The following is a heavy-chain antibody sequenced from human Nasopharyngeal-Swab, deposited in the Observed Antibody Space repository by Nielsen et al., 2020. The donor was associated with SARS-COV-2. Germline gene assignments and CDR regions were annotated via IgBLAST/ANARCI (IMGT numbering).Heavy chain of an antibody. CDR2: LYYSWNT. J-gene: IGHJ4*02. V-gene: IGHV4-31*03. CDR1: GRSLSSGRYY. CDR3: ARCRVEEGIDY. D-gene: IGHD3-10*01. Sequence: PLSLTCTVSGRSLSSGRYYWSWIRQHPGKGLEWIGYLYYSWNTYYNPSLRSRVTITVDTSETEFSLKLSSVTAADTAEYSGARCRVEEGIDYWGQGTLVTVSS.